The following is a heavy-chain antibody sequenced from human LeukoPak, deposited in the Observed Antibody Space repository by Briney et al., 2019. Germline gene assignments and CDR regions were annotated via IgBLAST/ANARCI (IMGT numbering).Heavy chain of an antibody. CDR1: GFTFSSYW. J-gene: IGHJ4*02. Sequence: GGSLRLSCAASGFTFSSYWMSWVRQAPGKGLEWVANIKQDGSEKYYVDSVKGRFTISRDNAKNSLYLQMNSLRAEDTAVYYCARPKGFGELLSLFDYWGQGTLVTVSS. D-gene: IGHD3-10*01. CDR2: IKQDGSEK. V-gene: IGHV3-7*01. CDR3: ARPKGFGELLSLFDY.